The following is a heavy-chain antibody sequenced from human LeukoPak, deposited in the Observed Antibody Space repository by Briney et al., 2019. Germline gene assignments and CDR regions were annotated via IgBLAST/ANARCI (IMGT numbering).Heavy chain of an antibody. CDR2: INPSGGST. Sequence: ASVKVSCEASGYTFTTYYIHWVRQAPGQGLEWMGIINPSGGSTSYAQKFQGRVTMTRDMSTSTLYMELSSLRSEDTAAYYCARSFGASQQYTSSWYYYYMDVWGKGTTVTVSS. J-gene: IGHJ6*03. V-gene: IGHV1-46*01. CDR3: ARSFGASQQYTSSWYYYYMDV. D-gene: IGHD6-13*01. CDR1: GYTFTTYY.